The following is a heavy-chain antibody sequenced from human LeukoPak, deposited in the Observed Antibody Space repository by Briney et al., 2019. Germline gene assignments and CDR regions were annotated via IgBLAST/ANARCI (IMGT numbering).Heavy chain of an antibody. CDR1: GFTFSSYE. V-gene: IGHV3-48*03. CDR3: AREDLPSGSDTYDY. D-gene: IGHD1-26*01. CDR2: ISSSGSMI. J-gene: IGHJ4*02. Sequence: GGSLRLSCAASGFTFSSYEMNWVRQAPGKGLEWASYISSSGSMIYYADSVKGRFTISRDNAKNSLYLQMSSLRAEDTAVYYCAREDLPSGSDTYDYWGQGTLVTVSS.